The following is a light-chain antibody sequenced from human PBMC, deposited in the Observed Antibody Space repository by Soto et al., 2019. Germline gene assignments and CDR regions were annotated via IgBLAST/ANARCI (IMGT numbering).Light chain of an antibody. CDR3: QQLNIFPIP. CDR2: GAS. CDR1: EGIANF. Sequence: IQLTQSPSSLSASVGDRVTISCRASEGIANFLAWYQQKPGKAPKLLIYGASTLQSGVPSRFSGSGSGTDFTLTISSLQPEDFATYYYQQLNIFPIPFGPGTKVDIK. J-gene: IGKJ3*01. V-gene: IGKV1-9*01.